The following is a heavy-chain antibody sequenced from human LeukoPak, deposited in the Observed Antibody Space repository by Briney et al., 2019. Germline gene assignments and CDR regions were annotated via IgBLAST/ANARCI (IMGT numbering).Heavy chain of an antibody. CDR3: ARITPAGRQLDY. CDR1: GFSLSTSGMC. CDR2: IDWDDDK. V-gene: IGHV2-70*11. Sequence: SGHALVKPTQTLTLTCTFSGFSLSTSGMCVSWIRQPPGKALEWLARIDWDDDKYYSTSLKTRLTISKDASKNPVVLTMTNMDPVDTATYYCARITPAGRQLDYWGQGTLVTVSS. J-gene: IGHJ4*02. D-gene: IGHD6-13*01.